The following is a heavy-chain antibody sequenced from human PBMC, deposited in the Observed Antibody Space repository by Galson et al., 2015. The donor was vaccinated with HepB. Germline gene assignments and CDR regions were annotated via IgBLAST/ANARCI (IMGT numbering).Heavy chain of an antibody. J-gene: IGHJ6*02. CDR3: ARDERDKDPWSGYYGSYYYYGMDV. D-gene: IGHD3-3*01. CDR2: ISYDGSNE. Sequence: SLRLSCAGSGFTFSSYGIHWVRQAPGKGLEWVAVISYDGSNEYYEDSVKGRFTISRDNSKNTLYLQMNSLRPEDTAVYYCARDERDKDPWSGYYGSYYYYGMDVWGQGTTVTVSS. CDR1: GFTFSSYG. V-gene: IGHV3-30*03.